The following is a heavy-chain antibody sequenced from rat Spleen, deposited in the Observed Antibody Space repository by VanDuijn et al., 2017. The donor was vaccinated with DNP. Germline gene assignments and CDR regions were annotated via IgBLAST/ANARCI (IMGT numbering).Heavy chain of an antibody. CDR2: ISTSGGVT. CDR3: ARHGRVTTVATYWYFDF. CDR1: GFTFSNSD. Sequence: EVQVVESGGGLVQPGRSMTVSCAASGFTFSNSDMAWVRQAPTKGLEWVASISTSGGVTYYRDSVKGRFTISRDNAKSTLYLQMDSLRSEDTATYYCARHGRVTTVATYWYFDFWGPGTMVTVSS. V-gene: IGHV5-25*01. D-gene: IGHD1-3*01. J-gene: IGHJ1*01.